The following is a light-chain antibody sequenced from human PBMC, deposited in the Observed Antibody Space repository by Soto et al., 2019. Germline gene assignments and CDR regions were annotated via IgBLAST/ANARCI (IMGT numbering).Light chain of an antibody. V-gene: IGKV3-20*01. CDR3: HQYGSSPAT. J-gene: IGKJ1*01. Sequence: VFTRSPFSLPFSPRERATLSCSLSQSVSSSFLAWYQQKPGQAPRLLIYGASSRATGIPDRFSGSGSGTDFTLTISRLEPEDFAVYYCHQYGSSPATSAQATKVDIK. CDR2: GAS. CDR1: QSVSSSF.